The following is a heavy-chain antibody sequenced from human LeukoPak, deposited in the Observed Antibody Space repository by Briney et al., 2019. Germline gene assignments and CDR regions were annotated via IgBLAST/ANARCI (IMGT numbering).Heavy chain of an antibody. Sequence: SETLSLTCAVSGGSISSSNWWSWVRQPPGKGLEWIGEIYHSGSTNYNPSLKSRVTISVDKSKNQFSLKLSSVTAADTAVYYCARGAGRITIFGVVWFFPYYMDVWGKGTTVTVSS. CDR3: ARGAGRITIFGVVWFFPYYMDV. J-gene: IGHJ6*03. D-gene: IGHD3-3*01. V-gene: IGHV4-4*02. CDR1: GGSISSSNW. CDR2: IYHSGST.